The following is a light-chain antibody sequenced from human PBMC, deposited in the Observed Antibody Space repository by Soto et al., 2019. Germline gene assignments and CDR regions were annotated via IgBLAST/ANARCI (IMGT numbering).Light chain of an antibody. CDR1: QSVSNRY. Sequence: EIVLTQSPGTLSLSPWERATLSCRASQSVSNRYLAWYQQKPGQAPRLLIYGASSRATGIPDRFSGSGSGTDFTLTISRLEPEDFAVYYCQQYGSSPLTFGGGTKVDI. CDR2: GAS. CDR3: QQYGSSPLT. V-gene: IGKV3-20*01. J-gene: IGKJ4*01.